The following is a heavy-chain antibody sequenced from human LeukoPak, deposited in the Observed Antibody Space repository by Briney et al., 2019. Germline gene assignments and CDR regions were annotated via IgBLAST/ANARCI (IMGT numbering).Heavy chain of an antibody. Sequence: ASVKVSCKASGYTFTSYGISWVRQAPGQGLEWMGGIIPIFGTANYAQKFQGRVTITADKSTSTAYMELSSLRSEDTAVYYCARDIGRDYGDYDGYWGQGTLVTVSS. D-gene: IGHD4-17*01. CDR2: IIPIFGTA. CDR1: GYTFTSYG. V-gene: IGHV1-69*06. J-gene: IGHJ4*02. CDR3: ARDIGRDYGDYDGY.